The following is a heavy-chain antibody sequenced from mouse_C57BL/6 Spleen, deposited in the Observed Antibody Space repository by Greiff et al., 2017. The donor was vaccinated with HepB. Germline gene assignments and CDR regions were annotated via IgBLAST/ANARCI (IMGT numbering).Heavy chain of an antibody. Sequence: EVQLQESGPGLVKPSHSLSLTCSVTGYSITSGYYWNWIRQFPGNKLEWMGYISYDGSNNYNPSLKNRISINRDTSKNQFFLKLKSVTTEDTATSYCAREGDWDGAWFAYWGQGTLVTVSA. J-gene: IGHJ3*01. V-gene: IGHV3-6*01. D-gene: IGHD4-1*01. CDR1: GYSITSGYY. CDR2: ISYDGSN. CDR3: AREGDWDGAWFAY.